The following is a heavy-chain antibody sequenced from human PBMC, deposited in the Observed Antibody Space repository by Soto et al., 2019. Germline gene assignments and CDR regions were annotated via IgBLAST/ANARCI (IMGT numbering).Heavy chain of an antibody. CDR2: MNHSGST. D-gene: IGHD6-13*01. J-gene: IGHJ4*02. CDR1: GGSFSVFY. CDR3: ARPYYIAAAGTGFNY. V-gene: IGHV4-34*01. Sequence: SETLSLTCAVYGGSFSVFYWIWIRQPPGKGLEWIGEMNHSGSTNYNPSLESRVTLSVDTSKNQFSLKLSSLTAADTAVYYCARPYYIAAAGTGFNYWGPGTLVTVSS.